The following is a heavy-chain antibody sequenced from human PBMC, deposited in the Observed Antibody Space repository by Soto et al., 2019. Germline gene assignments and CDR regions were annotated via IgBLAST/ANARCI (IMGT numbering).Heavy chain of an antibody. Sequence: ASVKVSCKVSGYTLTELSMHWVRQAPGKGLEWMGGFDPEDGETIYAQKFQGRVTMTEDTSTDTAYMELSSLRSEDTAVYYCATLTYSYGFNWFEPWGQGTLVTVSS. J-gene: IGHJ5*02. CDR1: GYTLTELS. V-gene: IGHV1-24*01. CDR3: ATLTYSYGFNWFEP. CDR2: FDPEDGET. D-gene: IGHD5-18*01.